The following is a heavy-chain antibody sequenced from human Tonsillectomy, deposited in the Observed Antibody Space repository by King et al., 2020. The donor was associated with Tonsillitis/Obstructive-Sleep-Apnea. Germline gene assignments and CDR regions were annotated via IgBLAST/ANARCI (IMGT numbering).Heavy chain of an antibody. D-gene: IGHD2-2*03. V-gene: IGHV3-33*01. CDR3: ARDGLDIVVVPAAMFAENYYYYYYMDV. CDR2: IWYDGSNK. J-gene: IGHJ6*03. CDR1: GFTFSSYG. Sequence: QLVQSGGGVVQPGRSLRLSCAASGFTFSSYGMHWVRQAPGKGLEWVAVIWYDGSNKYYADSVKGRFTISRDNSKNTLYLQMNSLRAEDTAVYYCARDGLDIVVVPAAMFAENYYYYYYMDVWGKGTTVTVSS.